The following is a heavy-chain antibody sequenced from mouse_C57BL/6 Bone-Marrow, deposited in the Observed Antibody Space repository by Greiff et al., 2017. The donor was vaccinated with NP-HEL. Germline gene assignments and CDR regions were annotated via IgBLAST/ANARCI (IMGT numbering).Heavy chain of an antibody. V-gene: IGHV1-19*01. CDR2: INPYNGGT. Sequence: VQLQQSGPVLVKPGASVKMSCKASGYTFTDYYMNWVKQSHGKSLEWIGVINPYNGGTSYNQKFKGKATLTVDKSSSTAYMELNSLTSEDSAVYYCARHYGSSYGYAMDYWGQGTSVTVSS. CDR3: ARHYGSSYGYAMDY. J-gene: IGHJ4*01. CDR1: GYTFTDYY. D-gene: IGHD1-1*01.